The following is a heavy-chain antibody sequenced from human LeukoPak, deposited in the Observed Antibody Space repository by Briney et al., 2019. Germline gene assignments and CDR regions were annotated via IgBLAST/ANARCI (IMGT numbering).Heavy chain of an antibody. V-gene: IGHV1-18*01. Sequence: ASVKVSCKASGYTFTSYGISWVRQAPGQGLEWMGWFSAYNGNTNYAQKLQGRVTMTTDTSTSTAYMELRSLRSDDTAVYYCARVGYDSSGYYPGDWFDPWGQGTLVTVSS. CDR2: FSAYNGNT. D-gene: IGHD3-22*01. CDR3: ARVGYDSSGYYPGDWFDP. J-gene: IGHJ5*02. CDR1: GYTFTSYG.